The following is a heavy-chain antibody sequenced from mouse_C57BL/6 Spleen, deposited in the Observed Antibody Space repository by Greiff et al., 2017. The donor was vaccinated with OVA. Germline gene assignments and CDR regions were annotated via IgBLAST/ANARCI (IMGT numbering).Heavy chain of an antibody. V-gene: IGHV1-59*01. CDR2: IDPSDSYT. Sequence: QVQLKQPGAELVRPGTSVKLSCKASGYTFTSYWMHWVKQRPGQGLEWIGVIDPSDSYTNYNQKFKGKATLTVDTSSSTAYMQLSSLTSEDSAVYYCAREGAGGRDFDYWGQGTTLTVSS. D-gene: IGHD3-3*01. CDR3: AREGAGGRDFDY. J-gene: IGHJ2*01. CDR1: GYTFTSYW.